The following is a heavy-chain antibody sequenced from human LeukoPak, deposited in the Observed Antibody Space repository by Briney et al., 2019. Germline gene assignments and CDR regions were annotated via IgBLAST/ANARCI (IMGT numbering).Heavy chain of an antibody. CDR2: IIPIFGTS. CDR1: GGTFSSYA. D-gene: IGHD3-22*01. Sequence: ASVKVSCKASGGTFSSYAISWVRQAPGQGREWMGGIIPIFGTSNYAQKFHGRVTITADESTTTAYMELSSLRSEDTAVYYCARGTYYYDSSGYLNWFDPWGQGTLVTVSS. J-gene: IGHJ5*02. CDR3: ARGTYYYDSSGYLNWFDP. V-gene: IGHV1-69*13.